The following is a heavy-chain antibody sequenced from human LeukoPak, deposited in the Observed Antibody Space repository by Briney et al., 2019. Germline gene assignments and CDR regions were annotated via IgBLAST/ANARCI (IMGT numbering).Heavy chain of an antibody. Sequence: ASVKVSCKASGGTFSSYAISWVRQAPGQGLEWMGGIIPIFGTANYAQKFQGRVTITADESTSTAYMELSSLRSEDAAVYYCARPTSDYDSSGYYATWGQGTLVTVSS. CDR1: GGTFSSYA. CDR2: IIPIFGTA. V-gene: IGHV1-69*13. D-gene: IGHD3-22*01. CDR3: ARPTSDYDSSGYYAT. J-gene: IGHJ4*02.